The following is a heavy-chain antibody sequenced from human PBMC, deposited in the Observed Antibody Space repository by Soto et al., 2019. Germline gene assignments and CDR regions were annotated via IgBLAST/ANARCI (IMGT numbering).Heavy chain of an antibody. Sequence: PGGSLRLSCAASGFTFSDHHLDCLRQSPGKGLEWFVRSRNKRNSFTTEYAASVKGRFTFSRDDSKNSLYVQMNSLKTEDTAVYYCVRTVPYLTASYYGMDVWGQGTTVTVSS. CDR3: VRTVPYLTASYYGMDV. J-gene: IGHJ6*02. V-gene: IGHV3-72*01. D-gene: IGHD2-21*01. CDR2: SRNKRNSFTT. CDR1: GFTFSDHH.